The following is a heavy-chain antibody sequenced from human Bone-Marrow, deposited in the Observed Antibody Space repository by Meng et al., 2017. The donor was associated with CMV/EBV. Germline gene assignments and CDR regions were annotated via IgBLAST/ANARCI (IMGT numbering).Heavy chain of an antibody. CDR1: GFTFSTSG. D-gene: IGHD2-2*02. CDR3: ARMQYQLLYGYYYGMDV. Sequence: GESLKISCAASGFTFSTSGMNWVRQAPGKGLEWVSGINWNGGSTGYADSVKGRFTISRDNAKNSLYLQMNSLRAEDPALYHCARMQYQLLYGYYYGMDVWGQGTTVTVSS. J-gene: IGHJ6*02. V-gene: IGHV3-20*01. CDR2: INWNGGST.